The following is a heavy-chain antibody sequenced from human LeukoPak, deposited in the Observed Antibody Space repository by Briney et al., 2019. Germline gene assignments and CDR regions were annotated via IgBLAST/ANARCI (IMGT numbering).Heavy chain of an antibody. J-gene: IGHJ4*02. CDR3: ARGSGSFSGGFDY. D-gene: IGHD1-26*01. Sequence: PGRSLRLSCAASGFTFSSYGMHWVRQTPGTGLEWVAIIWSDGSNKYYADSVKGRFTISRDNSKNTLYLQMNSLRAEDTAVYYCARGSGSFSGGFDYWGQGTLVTVSS. V-gene: IGHV3-33*01. CDR2: IWSDGSNK. CDR1: GFTFSSYG.